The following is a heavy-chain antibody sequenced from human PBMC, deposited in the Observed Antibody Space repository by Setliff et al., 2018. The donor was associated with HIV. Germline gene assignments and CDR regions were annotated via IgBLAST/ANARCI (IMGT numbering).Heavy chain of an antibody. J-gene: IGHJ4*02. CDR3: ARSEGQWLRPEGALCDY. CDR1: GYTFTSYD. Sequence: SVKVSCKASGYTFTSYDISWVRQAPGQGLEWMGWMSTCNGNTNYAQKVQGRVTMTTDTSTSTAYMELRSLRSDDTAVYYCARSEGQWLRPEGALCDYWGQGTLVTVSS. V-gene: IGHV1-18*01. D-gene: IGHD5-12*01. CDR2: MSTCNGNT.